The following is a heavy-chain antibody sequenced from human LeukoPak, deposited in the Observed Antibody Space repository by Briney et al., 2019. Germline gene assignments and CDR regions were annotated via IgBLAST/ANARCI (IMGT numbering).Heavy chain of an antibody. CDR1: GFTFSSYA. CDR3: AKDREQQLIRTDAFDI. Sequence: GGSLRLSCAASGFTFSSYAMSWVRQAPGKGLEWVSAIGGSGGSTYYADSVKGRFTISGDNSKNTLCLHMNSLRAEDTAVYYCAKDREQQLIRTDAFDIWGPGTLVTVSS. J-gene: IGHJ3*02. V-gene: IGHV3-23*01. D-gene: IGHD6-13*01. CDR2: IGGSGGST.